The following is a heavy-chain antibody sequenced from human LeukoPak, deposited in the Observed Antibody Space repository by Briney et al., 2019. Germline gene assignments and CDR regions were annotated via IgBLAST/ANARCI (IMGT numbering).Heavy chain of an antibody. J-gene: IGHJ3*02. CDR1: GFTFDDYA. D-gene: IGHD3-22*01. V-gene: IGHV3-9*01. CDR3: AKDFDSSGYYAFDI. CDR2: ISWNSGSI. Sequence: GGSLGLSCAASGFTFDDYAMHWVRQAPGKGLEWVSGISWNSGSIGYADSVKGRFTISRDNAKNSLYLQMNSLRAEDTALYYCAKDFDSSGYYAFDIWGQGTMVTVSS.